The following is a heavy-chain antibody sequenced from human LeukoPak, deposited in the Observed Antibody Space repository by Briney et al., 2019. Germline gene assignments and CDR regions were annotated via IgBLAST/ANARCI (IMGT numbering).Heavy chain of an antibody. J-gene: IGHJ4*02. V-gene: IGHV4-59*01. Sequence: SETLSLTCTVSGGSISSYYWSWIRQPPGKGLEWIGYIYYSGSTNYHPSLKSRVTISVDASKNQFSLKLSSVTAADTAVYYCARDSGYGEPFDYWGQGTLVTVSS. D-gene: IGHD4-17*01. CDR1: GGSISSYY. CDR3: ARDSGYGEPFDY. CDR2: IYYSGST.